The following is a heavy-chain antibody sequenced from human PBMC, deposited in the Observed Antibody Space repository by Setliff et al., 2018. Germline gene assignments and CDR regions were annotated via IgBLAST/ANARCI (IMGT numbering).Heavy chain of an antibody. CDR1: GFTFSRYW. V-gene: IGHV3-33*08. Sequence: GGSLRLSCEASGFTFSRYWMHWVRQAPGKGLEWVAVIWDDGGNKYHADSVKGRFTISRDNSKNTLYLQMNSLRPEDTAVYYCARTCSGSGCYAGLESWGQGTPVTVSS. CDR3: ARTCSGSGCYAGLES. CDR2: IWDDGGNK. D-gene: IGHD2-15*01. J-gene: IGHJ4*02.